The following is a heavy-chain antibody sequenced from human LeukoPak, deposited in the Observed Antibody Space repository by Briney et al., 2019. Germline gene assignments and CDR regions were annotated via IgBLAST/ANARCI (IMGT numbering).Heavy chain of an antibody. CDR2: IGGSGGST. Sequence: GGSLRLSCAASGFTFKKYWMTWVRQAPGRGLEWVSVIGGSGGSTYYADSVKGRFTISRDNSKNTLYLQMSSLRAEDTAVYYCAKKKRELRGFDYWGQGTLVTVSS. V-gene: IGHV3-23*01. D-gene: IGHD1-7*01. J-gene: IGHJ4*02. CDR3: AKKKRELRGFDY. CDR1: GFTFKKYW.